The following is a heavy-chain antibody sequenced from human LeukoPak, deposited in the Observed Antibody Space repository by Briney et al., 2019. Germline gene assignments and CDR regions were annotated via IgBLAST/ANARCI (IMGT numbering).Heavy chain of an antibody. CDR2: MNPNSGNT. J-gene: IGHJ6*02. CDR1: GYTFTSYD. D-gene: IGHD5-18*01. Sequence: GASVKDSCKASGYTFTSYDINWVRQATGQGLEWMGWMNPNSGNTGYAQKFQGRVTMTRNTSIRTAYMELSSLRSEDTAVYYCAIRGYSYGYYYYYYGMDVWGQGTTVTVSS. CDR3: AIRGYSYGYYYYYYGMDV. V-gene: IGHV1-8*01.